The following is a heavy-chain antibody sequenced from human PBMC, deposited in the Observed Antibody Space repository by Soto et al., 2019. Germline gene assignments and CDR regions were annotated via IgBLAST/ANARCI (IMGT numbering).Heavy chain of an antibody. J-gene: IGHJ5*02. CDR3: ARELRYFDRLNWFDP. V-gene: IGHV4-34*01. CDR1: GASVNGYY. Sequence: SETLSLTCAVSGASVNGYYWTWVRQPPGKGLEWIAEMNHSGSTNYNPSLQSRVTISVDTSKNHFSLKLSSVTAADTAVYYCARELRYFDRLNWFDPWGQGTLVTVSS. CDR2: MNHSGST. D-gene: IGHD3-9*01.